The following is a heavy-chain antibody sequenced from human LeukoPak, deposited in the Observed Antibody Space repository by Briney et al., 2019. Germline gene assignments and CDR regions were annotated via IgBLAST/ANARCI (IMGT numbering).Heavy chain of an antibody. J-gene: IGHJ4*02. Sequence: SGGSLRLSCAASGFTFSSYAMSWVRQAPGKGLEWVSAISGSGGSTYYADSVKGRFTISRDNSKNTLYLQMNSLRAEDTAVYYCANSPRGSWYPFDYWGQGTLVTVSS. CDR3: ANSPRGSWYPFDY. CDR1: GFTFSSYA. V-gene: IGHV3-23*01. D-gene: IGHD6-13*01. CDR2: ISGSGGST.